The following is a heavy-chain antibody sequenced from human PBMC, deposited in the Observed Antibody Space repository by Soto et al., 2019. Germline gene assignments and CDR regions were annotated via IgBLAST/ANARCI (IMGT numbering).Heavy chain of an antibody. CDR3: AGDRYSGWYTAYYYGMDV. V-gene: IGHV3-30-3*01. CDR1: GFTFSSYA. CDR2: ISYDGSNK. D-gene: IGHD6-19*01. Sequence: QVQLVESGGGVVQPGRSLRLSCAASGFTFSSYAMHWVRQAPGKGLEWVAVISYDGSNKYYADSVKGRFTISRDNSKNTLYLQMNSLRAEDTAVYYCAGDRYSGWYTAYYYGMDVWGQGTTVTVSS. J-gene: IGHJ6*02.